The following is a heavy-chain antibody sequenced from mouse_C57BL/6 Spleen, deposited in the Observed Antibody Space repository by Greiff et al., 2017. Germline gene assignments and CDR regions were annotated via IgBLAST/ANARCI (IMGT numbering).Heavy chain of an antibody. CDR3: AREDYYGSSSYWYFDV. Sequence: VLLQQSGPELVKPGDSVKISCKASGYSFTGYFMNWVMQSHGKSLEWIGRINPYNGDTFYNQKFKGKATLTVDKSSSTAHMELRRLTSEDSAVYYCAREDYYGSSSYWYFDVWGTGTTVTVSS. CDR2: INPYNGDT. J-gene: IGHJ1*03. V-gene: IGHV1-20*01. CDR1: GYSFTGYF. D-gene: IGHD1-1*01.